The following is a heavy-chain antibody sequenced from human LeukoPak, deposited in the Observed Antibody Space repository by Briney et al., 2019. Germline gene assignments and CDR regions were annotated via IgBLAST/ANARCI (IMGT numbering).Heavy chain of an antibody. J-gene: IGHJ4*02. V-gene: IGHV3-33*05. D-gene: IGHD2-2*01. Sequence: PGGSLRLSCTASKFTFSHYGMQWVRQAPGKGLEWVAVISSDGSIKVYADSVKGRFTISRDNAKNSLYLQMNSLRAEDTAVYYCARGLIVVDSVDYWGQGTLVTVSS. CDR3: ARGLIVVDSVDY. CDR2: ISSDGSIK. CDR1: KFTFSHYG.